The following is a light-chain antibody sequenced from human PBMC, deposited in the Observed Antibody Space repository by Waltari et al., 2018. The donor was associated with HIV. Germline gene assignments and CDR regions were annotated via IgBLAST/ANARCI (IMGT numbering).Light chain of an antibody. Sequence: QSALTQPRSVSGSPGQSVTISCTGTSSDVGGYNYVSWYQQHPGKAPKLMIYDVSKRPSGFPDRFSGSKSGNTASLTISGLQAEDEADYYCCSYAGSYTSRVFGTGTKVTVL. CDR1: SSDVGGYNY. CDR3: CSYAGSYTSRV. J-gene: IGLJ1*01. CDR2: DVS. V-gene: IGLV2-11*01.